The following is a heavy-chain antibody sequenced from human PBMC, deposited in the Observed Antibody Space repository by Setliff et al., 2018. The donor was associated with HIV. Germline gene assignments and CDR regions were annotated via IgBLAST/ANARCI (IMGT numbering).Heavy chain of an antibody. D-gene: IGHD3-3*01. V-gene: IGHV3-30*02. J-gene: IGHJ3*02. CDR2: IRSDGSNK. CDR1: GLTFSNCG. CDR3: AKDRLEWLAPDGFDI. Sequence: PGGSLRLSCATSGLTFSNCGMHWVRQAPGKGLEWVASIRSDGSNKYYADSVTGRFTISRDDSKNTLYLQMNSLRAEDTAVYYCAKDRLEWLAPDGFDIWGLGTMVTVSS.